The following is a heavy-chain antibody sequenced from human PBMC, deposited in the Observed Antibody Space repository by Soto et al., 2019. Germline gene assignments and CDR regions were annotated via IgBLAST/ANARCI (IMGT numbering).Heavy chain of an antibody. Sequence: PSETLSLTCDVSGASIATYDWSWIRQAPGKGLEWIGNVYHTGSTDYNSSLRSRVTISVDTSKNQFSLNMNSVTAADTAVYYCARRLFGSGWTLDSWGQGALVTVSS. D-gene: IGHD6-19*01. CDR1: GASIATYD. CDR2: VYHTGST. V-gene: IGHV4-59*13. J-gene: IGHJ4*02. CDR3: ARRLFGSGWTLDS.